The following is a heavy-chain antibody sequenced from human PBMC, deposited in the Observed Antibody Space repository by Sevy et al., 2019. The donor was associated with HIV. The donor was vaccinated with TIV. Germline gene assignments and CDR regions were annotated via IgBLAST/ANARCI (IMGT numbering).Heavy chain of an antibody. CDR1: GITFSGYA. D-gene: IGHD3-22*01. Sequence: GGSLRLSCAASGITFSGYAMNGVRQAPGKGLDWVSTIYGSAGVTYYADSVKGRFTISRDNSKNTLFLQMNNLRAEDMAVYYCAGGRFDSTGSFDAFDIWGRGTLVTVS. CDR3: AGGRFDSTGSFDAFDI. CDR2: IYGSAGVT. V-gene: IGHV3-23*01. J-gene: IGHJ3*02.